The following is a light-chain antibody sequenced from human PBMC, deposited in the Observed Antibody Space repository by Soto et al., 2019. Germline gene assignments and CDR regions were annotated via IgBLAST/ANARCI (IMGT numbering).Light chain of an antibody. CDR3: QHYNSSPPRYT. CDR1: QSVSSA. J-gene: IGKJ2*01. V-gene: IGKV3-15*01. Sequence: DIVLTQSPATLSVSPGDRVTLSCRASQSVSSALAWYQQKPGQAPRLLIYASSTRATHVPDRFSGSGSGTYFPLTINGLESEDVAIYYCQHYNSSPPRYTFGQGTTLQI. CDR2: ASS.